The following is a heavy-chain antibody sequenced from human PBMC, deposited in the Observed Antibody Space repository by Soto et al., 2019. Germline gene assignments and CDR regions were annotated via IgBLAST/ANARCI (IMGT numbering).Heavy chain of an antibody. CDR1: GFTFSSYA. CDR2: ISGSGGST. Sequence: GGSLRLSCAASGFTFSSYAMSWVRQAPGKGLEWVSAISGSGGSTYYADSVKGRFTISRDNSKNTLYLQMNSLRAEDTAVYYCAKDPVIYYGSGSYYDPNAFDIWGQGTMVTVSS. D-gene: IGHD3-10*01. V-gene: IGHV3-23*01. J-gene: IGHJ3*02. CDR3: AKDPVIYYGSGSYYDPNAFDI.